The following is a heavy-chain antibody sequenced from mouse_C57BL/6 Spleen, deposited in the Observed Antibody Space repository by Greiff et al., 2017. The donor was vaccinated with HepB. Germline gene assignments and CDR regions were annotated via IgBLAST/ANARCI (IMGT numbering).Heavy chain of an antibody. CDR1: GYTFTSYG. J-gene: IGHJ1*03. CDR2: IYPRSGNT. CDR3: ARGGSNYVLDV. V-gene: IGHV1-81*01. D-gene: IGHD2-5*01. Sequence: VKLQESGAELARPGASVKLSCKASGYTFTSYGISWVKQRTGQGLEWIGEIYPRSGNTYYNEKFKGKATLTADKSSSTAYMELRSLTSEDSAVYFCARGGSNYVLDVWGTGTTVTVSS.